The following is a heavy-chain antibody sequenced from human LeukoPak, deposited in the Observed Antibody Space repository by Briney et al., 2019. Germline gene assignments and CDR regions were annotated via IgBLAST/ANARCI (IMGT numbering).Heavy chain of an antibody. V-gene: IGHV3-7*01. J-gene: IGHJ6*03. D-gene: IGHD3-10*01. Sequence: GGSLRLSCAASGFAFSSYWMSWVRQAPGKGLEWVANIKQDGSEKYFVDSVKGRFTISRDNAKNSLYLQMNSLRVEDTAVYYCARDRVTMIRGVRILDYYYYYMDVWGKGTTVTISS. CDR3: ARDRVTMIRGVRILDYYYYYMDV. CDR1: GFAFSSYW. CDR2: IKQDGSEK.